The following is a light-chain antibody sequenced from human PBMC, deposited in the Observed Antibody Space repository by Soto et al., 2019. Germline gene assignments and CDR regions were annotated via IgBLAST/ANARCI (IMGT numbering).Light chain of an antibody. V-gene: IGKV3-15*01. CDR1: QSVGST. Sequence: EIVLTQSPASLSLSPGERSTLSFWASQSVGSTLNWYQQRPGQAPRLLIYDTSIRATGIPARFSGSGSGTEFTLTIASLQSEDFGVYYCQRFNRWPLSFGGRTKVDIK. J-gene: IGKJ4*01. CDR3: QRFNRWPLS. CDR2: DTS.